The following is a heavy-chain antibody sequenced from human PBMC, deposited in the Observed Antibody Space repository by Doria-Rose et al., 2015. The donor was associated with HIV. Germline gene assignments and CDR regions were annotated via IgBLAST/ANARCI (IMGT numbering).Heavy chain of an antibody. D-gene: IGHD6-13*01. CDR1: GVSLSSPGMG. CDR3: ARIKSSRWYHKYYFDF. J-gene: IGHJ4*02. CDR2: IFSNDGR. V-gene: IGHV2-26*01. Sequence: ESGPVLVKPTETLTLTCTVSGVSLSSPGMGVSWIRQPPGKALEWLANIFSNDGRSYKTSLKSRLTISRVTSKSQVVLTMTDMDPVDTATYYCARIKSSRWYHKYYFDFWGQGTLVIVSA.